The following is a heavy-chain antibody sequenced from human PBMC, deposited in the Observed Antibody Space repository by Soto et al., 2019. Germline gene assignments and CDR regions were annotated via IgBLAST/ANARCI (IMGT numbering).Heavy chain of an antibody. D-gene: IGHD3-3*01. V-gene: IGHV3-15*07. CDR3: TTDQSYDFWSGYWTPRKDAFDI. CDR2: IKSKTDGGTT. J-gene: IGHJ3*02. CDR1: GFTFSNAW. Sequence: GGSLRLSCAASGFTFSNAWMNWVRQAPGKGLEWVGRIKSKTDGGTTDYAAPVKGRFTISRDDSKNTLYLQMNSLKTEDTAVYYCTTDQSYDFWSGYWTPRKDAFDIWGQGTMVTVSS.